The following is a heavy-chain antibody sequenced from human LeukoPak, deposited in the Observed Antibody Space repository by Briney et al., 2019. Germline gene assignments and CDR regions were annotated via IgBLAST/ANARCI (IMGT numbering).Heavy chain of an antibody. Sequence: GGSLRLSCAASGFTFSSYGMLWVRQAPGKGLEWVAVISYDGSNKYDADSVKGRFTISRDNSKNTLYLQMNKLRVEDTAVYYCAKSSLRGHSLWYFDLWGRGTPVTVSS. CDR2: ISYDGSNK. J-gene: IGHJ2*01. V-gene: IGHV3-30*18. D-gene: IGHD3-10*01. CDR1: GFTFSSYG. CDR3: AKSSLRGHSLWYFDL.